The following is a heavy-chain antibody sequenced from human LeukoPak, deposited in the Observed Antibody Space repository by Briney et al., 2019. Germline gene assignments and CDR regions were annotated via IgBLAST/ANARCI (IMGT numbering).Heavy chain of an antibody. J-gene: IGHJ5*02. CDR2: IYYSGST. CDR1: GGSISSSSYY. V-gene: IGHV4-39*07. CDR3: ARDSSGYGGSNWFDP. Sequence: SETLSLTCTVSGGSISSSSYYWGWIRQPPGKGLERIGSIYYSGSTYYNPSLKSRVTISEDTSKNQFSLKLSSVTAADTAVYYCARDSSGYGGSNWFDPWGQGTLVTVSS. D-gene: IGHD5-18*01.